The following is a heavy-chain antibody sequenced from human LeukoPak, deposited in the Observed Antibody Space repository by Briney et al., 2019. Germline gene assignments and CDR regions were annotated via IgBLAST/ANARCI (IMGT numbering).Heavy chain of an antibody. V-gene: IGHV4-59*08. J-gene: IGHJ6*02. CDR1: GGSISSYY. CDR2: IYHSGST. Sequence: SETLSLTCTVSGGSISSYYWSWIRRPPGKGLEWIGYIYHSGSTNYNPSLKSRVTISVDTSKNQFSLKLSSVTAADTAVYYCATCYDPYYYYGMDVWGQGTTVTVSS. D-gene: IGHD5-12*01. CDR3: ATCYDPYYYYGMDV.